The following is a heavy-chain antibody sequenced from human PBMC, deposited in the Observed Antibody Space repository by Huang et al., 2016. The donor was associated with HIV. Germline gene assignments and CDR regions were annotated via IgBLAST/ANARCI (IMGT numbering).Heavy chain of an antibody. J-gene: IGHJ4*02. CDR2: VYPVAYDT. Sequence: VQLVQSGAQMKKPGKSLRISFKASGYSFTTYWNGWVRQMPGKGLEWLGLVYPVAYDTSKTLPAEGKVAIAADTASTTPYLQWGSLKASDTAIYYWARRGSPPLYDSSGYYYITYWGQGTLVTVSS. CDR3: ARRGSPPLYDSSGYYYITY. V-gene: IGHV5-51*01. CDR1: GYSFTTYW. D-gene: IGHD3-22*01.